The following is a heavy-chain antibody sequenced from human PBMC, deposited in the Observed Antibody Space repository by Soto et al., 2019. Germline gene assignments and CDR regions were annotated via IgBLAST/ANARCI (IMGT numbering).Heavy chain of an antibody. CDR2: ISSNGGST. Sequence: LRLSCSASGFTFSSYAMHWVRQAPGKGLEYVSAISSNGGSTYYADSVKGRFTISRDNSKNTLYLQMSSLRAEDTAVYYCVKGPPGDTAMAYFDYWGQGTLVTVSS. D-gene: IGHD5-18*01. CDR1: GFTFSSYA. J-gene: IGHJ4*02. V-gene: IGHV3-64D*06. CDR3: VKGPPGDTAMAYFDY.